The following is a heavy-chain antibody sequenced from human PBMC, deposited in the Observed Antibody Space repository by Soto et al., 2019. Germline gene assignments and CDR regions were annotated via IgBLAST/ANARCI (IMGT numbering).Heavy chain of an antibody. J-gene: IGHJ4*02. CDR1: GFTFSSHA. V-gene: IGHV3-30-3*01. D-gene: IGHD2-21*01. CDR3: ARAEFLFDY. Sequence: GGSLRLSCEAAGFTFSSHAMHWVRQAPGKGLEWVAVISYDGSNKYYADSVKGRFIISRDNSKNTLYLQMDSLRVDDTAVYYCARAEFLFDYWGQGTLVT. CDR2: ISYDGSNK.